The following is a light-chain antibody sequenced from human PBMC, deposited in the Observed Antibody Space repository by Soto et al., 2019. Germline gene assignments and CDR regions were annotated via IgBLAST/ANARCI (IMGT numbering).Light chain of an antibody. CDR2: TNI. CDR1: DSKIGAGNG. J-gene: IGLJ1*01. V-gene: IGLV1-40*01. Sequence: QSVLTQPPSMSGAPGQRVTISCTGSDSKIGAGNGVHWYQQLPGSAPKLLIYTNINRPSGVTDRFSGSKSGNSASLAINGLKAEDEADYYCQSYDSSLGGYVFGSGTKLTVL. CDR3: QSYDSSLGGYV.